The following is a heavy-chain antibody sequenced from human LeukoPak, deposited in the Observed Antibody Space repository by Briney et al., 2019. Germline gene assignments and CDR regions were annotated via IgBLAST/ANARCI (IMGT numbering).Heavy chain of an antibody. Sequence: SVKVSCKASGGTFSNSAISWVRQAPGQGLEWMGQFIPTYGATNYTHRFEDRVTLTSDESTSTASMELSSLRSDDTAMYYCARESRLFDSGGYSVFAAFDIWGQGTLVTVSS. D-gene: IGHD3-22*01. CDR2: FIPTYGAT. CDR3: ARESRLFDSGGYSVFAAFDI. V-gene: IGHV1-69*13. J-gene: IGHJ3*02. CDR1: GGTFSNSA.